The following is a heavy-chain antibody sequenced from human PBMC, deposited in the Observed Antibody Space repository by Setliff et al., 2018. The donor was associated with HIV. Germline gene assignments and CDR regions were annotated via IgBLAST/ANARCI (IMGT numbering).Heavy chain of an antibody. J-gene: IGHJ4*02. CDR3: ATHGAQ. Sequence: SETLSLTCDVSGDSIISGDFFWSWIRQSPGKGLEWIGYVYFSGSATHNPSLKSRVTISVDTSKNQFSLKLSSVTAADTAVYYCATHGAQWGQGTLVTVSS. V-gene: IGHV4-30-4*08. D-gene: IGHD1-26*01. CDR2: VYFSGSA. CDR1: GDSIISGDFF.